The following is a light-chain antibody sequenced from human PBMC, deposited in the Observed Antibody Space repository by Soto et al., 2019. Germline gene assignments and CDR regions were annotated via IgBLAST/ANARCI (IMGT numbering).Light chain of an antibody. CDR1: QSISRY. CDR2: DAS. J-gene: IGKJ1*01. Sequence: DIQMTQSPSSLSASVGDRVTITCRASQSISRYLNWYQQKPGKAPKLLVYDASTLQSGVATRFSGSGSGTEFTLIISGLQPEDSATYYCQQYTNTNNPWMFGQGTKVDIK. CDR3: QQYTNTNNPWM. V-gene: IGKV1-9*01.